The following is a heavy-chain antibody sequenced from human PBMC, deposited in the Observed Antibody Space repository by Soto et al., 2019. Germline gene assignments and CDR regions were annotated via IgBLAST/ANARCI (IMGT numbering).Heavy chain of an antibody. V-gene: IGHV1-46*01. CDR2: FNPTSGST. D-gene: IGHD6-13*01. CDR1: GYTFINYY. CDR3: ARDLAAGDY. Sequence: QVQLVQSGAEVKKPGSSVKLSCKASGYTFINYYIHWVRQAPGQGLEWMGIFNPTSGSTNYAQKFQGTVTLTMDTATSTVYMELRSLRFDDTAVYYFARDLAAGDYWGQGTLVTVSS. J-gene: IGHJ4*02.